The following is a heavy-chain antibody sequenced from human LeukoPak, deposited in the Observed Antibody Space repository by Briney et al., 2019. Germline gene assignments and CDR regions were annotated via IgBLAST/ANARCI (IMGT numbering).Heavy chain of an antibody. J-gene: IGHJ6*03. V-gene: IGHV3-30*04. Sequence: PGGSLRLPCAASGFTFSSYAMHWVRQAPGKGLEWVAVISYDGSNKYYADSVKGRFTISRDNAKNSLYLQMNSLRAEDTAVYYCARDREWELPYYMDVWGKGTTVTVSS. CDR1: GFTFSSYA. CDR2: ISYDGSNK. D-gene: IGHD1-26*01. CDR3: ARDREWELPYYMDV.